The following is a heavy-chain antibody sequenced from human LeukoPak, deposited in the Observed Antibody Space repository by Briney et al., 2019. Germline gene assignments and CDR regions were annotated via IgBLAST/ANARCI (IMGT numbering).Heavy chain of an antibody. CDR2: IRSRSDGGTP. D-gene: IGHD1-26*01. J-gene: IGHJ4*02. CDR3: TTTFSGSYGYYFDY. V-gene: IGHV3-15*01. Sequence: GGSLRLSCAASGFTFSDAWMAWVRQAPGKGLEWVGRIRSRSDGGTPDYGAPVTGRFTISRDDSKNTLYLQMNSLKTEDTAVYYCTTTFSGSYGYYFDYWGQGTLVTVSS. CDR1: GFTFSDAW.